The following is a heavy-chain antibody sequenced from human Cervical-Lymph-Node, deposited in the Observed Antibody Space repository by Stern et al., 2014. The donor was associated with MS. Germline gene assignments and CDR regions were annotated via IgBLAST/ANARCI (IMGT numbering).Heavy chain of an antibody. D-gene: IGHD2/OR15-2a*01. CDR1: GGSITNYY. V-gene: IGHV4-59*01. J-gene: IGHJ4*01. CDR3: ARDKGMFFL. Sequence: DQLVESGPGLVKPSETLSLTCTVSGGSITNYYWSWIRQPQGKGLEWIVYIYYSGLTNLNPSLKSRVPISVDTSKNQFSLKLSSVTAADTAVYYCARDKGMFFLWGQGTLVTVSS. CDR2: IYYSGLT.